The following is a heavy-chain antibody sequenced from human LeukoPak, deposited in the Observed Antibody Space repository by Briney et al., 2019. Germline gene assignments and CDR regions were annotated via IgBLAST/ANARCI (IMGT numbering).Heavy chain of an antibody. CDR1: GGSISSSNW. J-gene: IGHJ3*02. Sequence: SETLSLTCAVSGGSISSSNWWSWVRQPPGKGLEWIGEIYHSGSTNYNPSLKSRVTISVDTSKNQFSLKLSSVTAADTAVYYCARMRRTGTTSDAFDIWGQGTMVTVSS. CDR3: ARMRRTGTTSDAFDI. V-gene: IGHV4-4*02. D-gene: IGHD1-1*01. CDR2: IYHSGST.